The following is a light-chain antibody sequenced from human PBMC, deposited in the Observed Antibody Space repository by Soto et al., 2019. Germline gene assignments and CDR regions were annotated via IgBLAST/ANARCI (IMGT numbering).Light chain of an antibody. Sequence: DIQMTQSPSSLSASVGDRVTITCRASQSISSYLNWYQQKPGKAPKLLIYAASTLQSGVPSRFSGSGSGTDFTLTISSLQPEDFATYYCHQSYSTRTFGKGTKV. CDR1: QSISSY. V-gene: IGKV1-39*01. CDR2: AAS. J-gene: IGKJ1*01. CDR3: HQSYSTRT.